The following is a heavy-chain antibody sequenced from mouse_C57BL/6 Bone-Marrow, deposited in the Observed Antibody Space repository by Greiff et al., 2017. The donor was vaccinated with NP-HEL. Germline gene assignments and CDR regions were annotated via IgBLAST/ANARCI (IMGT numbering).Heavy chain of an antibody. D-gene: IGHD2-1*01. V-gene: IGHV7-1*01. CDR1: GFTFSDFY. CDR3: ARDAPSTPFAY. J-gene: IGHJ3*01. Sequence: EVQGVESGGGLVQSGRSLRLSCATSGFTFSDFYMEWVRQAPGKGLEWIAASRNKANDYTTEYSASVKGRFIVSRDTSQSILYLQMNALRAEDTAIYYCARDAPSTPFAYWGQGTLVTVSA. CDR2: SRNKANDYTT.